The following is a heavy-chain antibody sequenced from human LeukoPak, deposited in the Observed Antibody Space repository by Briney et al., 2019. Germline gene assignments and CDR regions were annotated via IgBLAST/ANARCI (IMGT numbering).Heavy chain of an antibody. CDR3: ARLVPDYSNYYYYYMDV. Sequence: GGSLRLSCAASGFTFSSYSMNWVRQAPGKGLEWVSYISSSSSTIYYADSAKGRFTISRDNAKNSLYLQMNSLRAEDTAVYYCARLVPDYSNYYYYYMDVWGKGTTVTVSS. CDR1: GFTFSSYS. CDR2: ISSSSSTI. J-gene: IGHJ6*03. D-gene: IGHD4-11*01. V-gene: IGHV3-48*01.